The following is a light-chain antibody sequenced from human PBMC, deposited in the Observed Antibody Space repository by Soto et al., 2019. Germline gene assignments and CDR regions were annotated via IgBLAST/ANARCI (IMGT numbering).Light chain of an antibody. V-gene: IGLV1-47*02. CDR1: SSNIGRNY. CDR3: AAWDDSLSVV. Sequence: QSVLTQPPSASGTPGQRVIISCSGSSSNIGRNYLYWYQQLPGTAPKLLIYNNNQRPSEVPDRFSGSKSGTWASLAISGLRSEDEADYYCAAWDDSLSVVFGGGTKLTVL. CDR2: NNN. J-gene: IGLJ3*02.